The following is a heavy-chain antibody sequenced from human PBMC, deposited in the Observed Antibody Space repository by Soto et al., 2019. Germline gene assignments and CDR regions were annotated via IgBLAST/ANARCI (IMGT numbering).Heavy chain of an antibody. J-gene: IGHJ3*02. V-gene: IGHV3-30*04. Sequence: QVQLVESGGGVDQPGRSLRLSCAASGFTFSSYAMHWVRQAPGKGLEWVAVVSYDGRNKYYADSVKGRFSISRDNSKNTPYVQMNNLRGEDTAVYYCAKEVEALDMWGQGTMVTVSS. CDR2: VSYDGRNK. CDR3: AKEVEALDM. D-gene: IGHD2-15*01. CDR1: GFTFSSYA.